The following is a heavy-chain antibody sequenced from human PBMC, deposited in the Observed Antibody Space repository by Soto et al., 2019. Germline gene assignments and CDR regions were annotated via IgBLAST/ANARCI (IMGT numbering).Heavy chain of an antibody. J-gene: IGHJ4*02. V-gene: IGHV4-31*03. CDR1: GGSISSGRFY. CDR3: ARTTFYDIFSAYYSLFDY. D-gene: IGHD3-9*01. CDR2: ISDSGSS. Sequence: QVQLQESGPGLLKPSQTLTLTCTVSGGSISSGRFYCSWIRQHPGKGLEWIGHISDSGSSYYNPTLESRVTTSVDTSNNQFSLKLSAVTAADTAVYFCARTTFYDIFSAYYSLFDYWGQGTLGTVSS.